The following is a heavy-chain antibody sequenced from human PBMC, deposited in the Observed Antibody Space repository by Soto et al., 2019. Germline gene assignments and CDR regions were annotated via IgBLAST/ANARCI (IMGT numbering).Heavy chain of an antibody. CDR3: AGGGVPYDFWSGYYTLNVDYYYGMDV. Sequence: PSETLSLTCTVSGGSISSSSYYWGWIRQPPGKGLEWIGSIYYSGSTYYNPSLKSRVTISVDTSKNQFSLKLSSVTAADTAVYCCAGGGVPYDFWSGYYTLNVDYYYGMDVWGQGTTVTVSS. CDR2: IYYSGST. V-gene: IGHV4-39*01. J-gene: IGHJ6*02. CDR1: GGSISSSSYY. D-gene: IGHD3-3*01.